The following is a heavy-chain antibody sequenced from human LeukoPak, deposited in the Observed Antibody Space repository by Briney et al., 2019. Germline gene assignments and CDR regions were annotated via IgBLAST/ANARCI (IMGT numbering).Heavy chain of an antibody. J-gene: IGHJ2*01. Sequence: RSGGSLRLSCAASGFIFSDYYMSWIRQAPGKGLEWVSYISSSGSTIYYADSVKGRFTISRDNAKNSLYQQMNSLRAEDTAVYYCATDIGDWRYWYFDLWGRGTLVTVSS. CDR3: ATDIGDWRYWYFDL. CDR2: ISSSGSTI. CDR1: GFIFSDYY. D-gene: IGHD2-21*02. V-gene: IGHV3-11*01.